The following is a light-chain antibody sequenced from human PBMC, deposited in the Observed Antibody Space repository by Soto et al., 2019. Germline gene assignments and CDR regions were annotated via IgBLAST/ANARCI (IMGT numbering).Light chain of an antibody. Sequence: QSALTQPASVSGSPGQSITISCTGTSSDVGSYNLVSWYQQHPGKAPKLMIYEDTKRPSGVSNRFSGSKSGNTASLTISGLQAEDEADYYCCSYASTYTLVFGGGTKVTVL. CDR2: EDT. V-gene: IGLV2-23*01. CDR1: SSDVGSYNL. CDR3: CSYASTYTLV. J-gene: IGLJ3*02.